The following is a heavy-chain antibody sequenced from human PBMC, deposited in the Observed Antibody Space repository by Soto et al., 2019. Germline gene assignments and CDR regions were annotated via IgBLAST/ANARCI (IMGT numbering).Heavy chain of an antibody. V-gene: IGHV3-23*01. Sequence: GGSLSLSCAASGFTFSSYAMSWVRQAPGKGLEWVSAISGSGGSTYYADSVKGRFTISRDNSKNTLYLQMNSLRAEDTAVYYCAKDSRVVPAAMYYYYGMDVWGQGTTVTVSS. J-gene: IGHJ6*02. CDR3: AKDSRVVPAAMYYYYGMDV. CDR1: GFTFSSYA. D-gene: IGHD2-2*01. CDR2: ISGSGGST.